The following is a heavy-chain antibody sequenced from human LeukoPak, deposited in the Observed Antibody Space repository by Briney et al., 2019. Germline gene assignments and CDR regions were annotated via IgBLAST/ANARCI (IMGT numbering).Heavy chain of an antibody. CDR2: XXXXXGST. CDR3: AKGLAGYYDSSGYYYYFDY. CDR1: GFTFSSYA. V-gene: IGHV3-23*01. D-gene: IGHD3-22*01. J-gene: IGHJ4*02. Sequence: GGSLRLSCAASGFTFSSYAMSXXRQAPGKXXXXXXXXXXXXGSTYYADSVKGRFXISRDNSKNTLYLQMNSLRAEDTAVYYCAKGLAGYYDSSGYYYYFDYWGQGTLVTVSS.